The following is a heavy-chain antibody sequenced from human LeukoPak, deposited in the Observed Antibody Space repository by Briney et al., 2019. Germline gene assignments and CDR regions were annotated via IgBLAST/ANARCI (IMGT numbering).Heavy chain of an antibody. CDR2: ISSSSSTI. D-gene: IGHD2-8*01. V-gene: IGHV3-48*01. J-gene: IGHJ4*02. CDR1: GFTFSSYS. CDR3: AKAFGTNGYFQLPIDF. Sequence: GGSLRLSCAASGFTFSSYSMNWVRQAPGKGLEWVSCISSSSSTIYYADSVKGRFTISRDNAKNSLYLQLNDLRAEDTAIYYCAKAFGTNGYFQLPIDFWGQGTLVTVSS.